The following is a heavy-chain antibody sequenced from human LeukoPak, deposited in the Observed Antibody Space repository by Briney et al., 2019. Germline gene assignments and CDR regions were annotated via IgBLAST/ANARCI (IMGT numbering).Heavy chain of an antibody. J-gene: IGHJ4*02. CDR2: ISSSGVNT. V-gene: IGHV3-23*01. CDR3: ARELKFDSGSPRGY. Sequence: GGSLSLPCAASGFTFSSYALSWVRQPPGKGLEWVSDISSSGVNTYYAASVKGRFTISRDNSKNTVYLQMNSLRAEDTAVYYCARELKFDSGSPRGYWGQGTLVTVSS. CDR1: GFTFSSYA. D-gene: IGHD1-26*01.